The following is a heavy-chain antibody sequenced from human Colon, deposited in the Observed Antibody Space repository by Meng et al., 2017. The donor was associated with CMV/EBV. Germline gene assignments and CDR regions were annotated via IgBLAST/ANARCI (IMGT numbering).Heavy chain of an antibody. CDR2: LSWKSDIL. D-gene: IGHD2-21*01. CDR1: GFKFDDHV. Sequence: GGSLRLSCVASGFKFDDHVMHWVRQAPGKGLEWVSGLSWKSDILGYAASVTGRFTISRDNARKTLYLQMNSLRPEDSALYYCVKDGGYILSHYFDYWGRGSRSPSPQ. V-gene: IGHV3-9*01. CDR3: VKDGGYILSHYFDY. J-gene: IGHJ4*02.